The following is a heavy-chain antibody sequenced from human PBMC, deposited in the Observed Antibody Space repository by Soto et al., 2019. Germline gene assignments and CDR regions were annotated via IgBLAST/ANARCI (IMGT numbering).Heavy chain of an antibody. CDR1: GGSFSGYY. V-gene: IGHV4-34*01. CDR3: ARGRSVVVVPAAIDRYNWFDP. D-gene: IGHD2-2*02. Sequence: SETLSLTCAVYGGSFSGYYWSWIRQPPGKGLEWIGEISHSGSTNYNPSLKSRVTISVDTSKNQFSLKLSSVTAADTAVYYCARGRSVVVVPAAIDRYNWFDPWGQGTLVTVSS. CDR2: ISHSGST. J-gene: IGHJ5*02.